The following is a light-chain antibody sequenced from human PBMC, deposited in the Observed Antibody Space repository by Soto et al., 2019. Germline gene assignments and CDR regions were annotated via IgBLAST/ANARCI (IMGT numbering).Light chain of an antibody. CDR3: QQYGSSPLT. V-gene: IGKV3-20*01. Sequence: EIVLTQSPGTLSLSPEERATLSCRASQSVSSSFLAWYQQKPGQAPRLLIYGASSRATGIPDRFSGSGSGTDFTLTISRLETEDVAVYYCQQYGSSPLTFGGGTKVEIK. CDR1: QSVSSSF. J-gene: IGKJ4*01. CDR2: GAS.